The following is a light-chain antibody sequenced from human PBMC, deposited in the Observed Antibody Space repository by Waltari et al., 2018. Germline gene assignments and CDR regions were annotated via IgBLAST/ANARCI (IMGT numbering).Light chain of an antibody. V-gene: IGLV2-11*01. J-gene: IGLJ3*02. Sequence: SALTQPRSVSGSPGQSVTISCTGTTTDLGSYNYVSWYKQHPGKAPKLIILDVTTRPSGVPDRLSGSKSGNTASLTISGLRAEDEAEYYCCSYAGSYTWVFGGGTKLTVV. CDR3: CSYAGSYTWV. CDR2: DVT. CDR1: TTDLGSYNY.